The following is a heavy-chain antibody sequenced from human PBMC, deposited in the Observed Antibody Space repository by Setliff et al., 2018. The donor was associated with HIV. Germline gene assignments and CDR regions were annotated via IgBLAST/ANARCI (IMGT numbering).Heavy chain of an antibody. V-gene: IGHV1-2*02. CDR3: ARDAGAPGRGNPLDY. Sequence: GASVKVSCKASGYTFTGYYMHWVRQAPGQGLEWMGWINPDSGGTNLAQKFLGRVTLTRDTAISTAYMELSTLRDDDTAVYYCARDAGAPGRGNPLDYWGQGTLVTVSS. CDR2: INPDSGGT. J-gene: IGHJ4*02. D-gene: IGHD3-10*01. CDR1: GYTFTGYY.